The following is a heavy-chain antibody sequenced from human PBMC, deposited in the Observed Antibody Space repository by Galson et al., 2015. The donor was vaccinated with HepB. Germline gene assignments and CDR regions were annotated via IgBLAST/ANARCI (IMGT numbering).Heavy chain of an antibody. D-gene: IGHD6-13*01. J-gene: IGHJ5*02. Sequence: TLSLTCNVSGDSINNYNYYWGWIRQTPGKGLEWIGNIYYTGSTYYNPSLKNRVTISLDRSKDTFSLRLTSVSAADTAIYLCARPRGKAAVGSNSWFDPWGQGALVTVS. V-gene: IGHV4-39*02. CDR1: GDSINNYNYY. CDR2: IYYTGST. CDR3: ARPRGKAAVGSNSWFDP.